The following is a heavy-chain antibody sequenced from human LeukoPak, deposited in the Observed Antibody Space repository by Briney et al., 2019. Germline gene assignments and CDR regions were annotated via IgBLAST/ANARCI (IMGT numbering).Heavy chain of an antibody. CDR2: INAGNGNG. V-gene: IGHV1-3*01. CDR1: GYSFTNYA. J-gene: IGHJ4*02. CDR3: ARFLGDAAAPGY. Sequence: ASVKVSCKASGYSFTNYAIHWVRQAPGQRLEWMGWINAGNGNGIYSQKLQGRVTITRDTSASTAYMELNSLISEDTAVYYCARFLGDAAAPGYWGQGTLVTVSS. D-gene: IGHD6-13*01.